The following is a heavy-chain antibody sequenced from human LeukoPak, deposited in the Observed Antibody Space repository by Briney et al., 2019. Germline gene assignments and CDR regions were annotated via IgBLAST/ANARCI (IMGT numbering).Heavy chain of an antibody. CDR2: ISYDGSNK. J-gene: IGHJ5*02. V-gene: IGHV3-30*04. CDR3: AKGPAMVRGTFDP. CDR1: GFTFSSYS. Sequence: GGSLRLSCAASGFTFSSYSIHWVRQAPGKGLEWVAVISYDGSNKYYADSVKGRFTISRDYSKNTLYLQMNSLRTEETAVYYCAKGPAMVRGTFDPWGQGTLVTVSS. D-gene: IGHD3-10*01.